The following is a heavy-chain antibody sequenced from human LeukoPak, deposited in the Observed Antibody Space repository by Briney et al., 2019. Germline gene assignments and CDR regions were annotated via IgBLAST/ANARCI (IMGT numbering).Heavy chain of an antibody. CDR3: ARGLTMIVVDGDYYFDY. J-gene: IGHJ4*02. CDR2: INHSGST. D-gene: IGHD3-22*01. Sequence: SETLSLTCAVYGGSFSGYYWSWIRQPPGKGLEWIGEINHSGSTNYNPSLKSRVTISVDTSKNQFSLKLSSVTAADTAVYYCARGLTMIVVDGDYYFDYWGQGTLVTVSS. V-gene: IGHV4-34*01. CDR1: GGSFSGYY.